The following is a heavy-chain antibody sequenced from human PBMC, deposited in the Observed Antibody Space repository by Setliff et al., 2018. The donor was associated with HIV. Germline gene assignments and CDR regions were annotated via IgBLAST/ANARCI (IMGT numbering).Heavy chain of an antibody. Sequence: SLRLSCAASGFTVSSNFMSWVRQAPGKGLEWVSVIYSGGTTYYADSVKGRFTISRDNSKNTLYLQMNSLRAEDTAVYFCAREGPGPPFDYWGQGTLVTVS. CDR2: IYSGGTT. V-gene: IGHV3-53*01. CDR1: GFTVSSNF. CDR3: AREGPGPPFDY. J-gene: IGHJ4*02.